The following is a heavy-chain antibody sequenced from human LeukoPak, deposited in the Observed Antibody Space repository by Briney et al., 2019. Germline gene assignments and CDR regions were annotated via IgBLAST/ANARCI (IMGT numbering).Heavy chain of an antibody. V-gene: IGHV4-39*01. Sequence: SETLSLTCTVSGGSITSDNHYWDWIRQSPGEAFEWLGSIFYSGNTYYSPSLKSRVSISVDASKNQFSLKLSSVTAADTAVYYCSRLCATDYYYYYYMDVWGKGTTVTISS. J-gene: IGHJ6*03. CDR2: IFYSGNT. CDR1: GGSITSDNHY. CDR3: SRLCATDYYYYYYMDV. D-gene: IGHD1-26*01.